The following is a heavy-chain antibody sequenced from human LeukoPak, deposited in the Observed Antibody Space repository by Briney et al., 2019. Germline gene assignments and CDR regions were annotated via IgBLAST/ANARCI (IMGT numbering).Heavy chain of an antibody. D-gene: IGHD3-10*01. CDR1: GFTFTSYN. J-gene: IGHJ4*02. Sequence: GGSLRLSCAASGFTFTSYNINWVRQAPGKGLEWVSCIGLSSTTTYYADSVTGRFTISRDNAKNSVYLQMNSLRAEDTAVYYCAREPYYYGSGSYIDYWGQGTLVTVSS. V-gene: IGHV3-48*01. CDR3: AREPYYYGSGSYIDY. CDR2: IGLSSTTT.